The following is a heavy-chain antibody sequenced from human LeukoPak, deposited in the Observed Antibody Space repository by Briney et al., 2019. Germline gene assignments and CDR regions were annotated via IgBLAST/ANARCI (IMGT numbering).Heavy chain of an antibody. CDR3: AIYLMVRGVPTDFDY. J-gene: IGHJ4*02. V-gene: IGHV1-69*06. CDR1: GGTFSSYA. Sequence: SVKVSCKASGGTFSSYAISWARQAPGQGLEWMGGIIPIFGTANYAQKSQGRVTITADKSTSTAYMELSSLRSEDTAVYYCAIYLMVRGVPTDFDYWGQGTLVTVSS. CDR2: IIPIFGTA. D-gene: IGHD3-10*01.